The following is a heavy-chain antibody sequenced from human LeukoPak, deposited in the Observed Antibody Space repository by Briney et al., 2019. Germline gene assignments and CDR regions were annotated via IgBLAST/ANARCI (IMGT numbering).Heavy chain of an antibody. CDR1: GFTLTYAW. V-gene: IGHV3-15*01. CDR2: IKSKTDGGTT. Sequence: GGSLRLSCAVSGFTLTYAWMNWVRQAPGKGLEWVGRIKSKTDGGTTDYAAPVKGRFTISRDDSKTTLYLQMNSLKTEDTAVYYCTPRLVDIWGQGTMVTVSS. J-gene: IGHJ3*02. CDR3: TPRLVDI.